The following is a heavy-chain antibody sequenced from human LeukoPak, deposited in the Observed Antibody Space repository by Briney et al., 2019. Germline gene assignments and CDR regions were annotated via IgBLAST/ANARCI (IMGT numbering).Heavy chain of an antibody. CDR3: ATVSWDYGDFEY. J-gene: IGHJ4*02. V-gene: IGHV3-7*01. CDR1: GFTFSTYW. Sequence: GRSLRLSCAASGFTFSTYWMSWARQAPGKGLEWVADIKQDGSEKYYVDSVKGRFTISRDNAKNSLYLQMNSLRAEDTAVYYCATVSWDYGDFEYWGQGTLVTVSS. D-gene: IGHD4-17*01. CDR2: IKQDGSEK.